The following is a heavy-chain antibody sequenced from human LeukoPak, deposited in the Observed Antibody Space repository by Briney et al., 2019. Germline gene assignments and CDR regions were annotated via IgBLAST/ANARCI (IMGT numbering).Heavy chain of an antibody. CDR1: GGSFSGYY. CDR2: INHSGST. D-gene: IGHD2-21*02. V-gene: IGHV4-34*01. CDR3: ARSRVVVTAIPGAFDI. Sequence: SETLSLTCAVYGGSFSGYYWSWIRQPPGKGLERIGEINHSGSTNYNPSLKSRVTISVDTSKNQFSLKLSSVTAADTAVYYCARSRVVVTAIPGAFDIWGQGTMVTVSS. J-gene: IGHJ3*02.